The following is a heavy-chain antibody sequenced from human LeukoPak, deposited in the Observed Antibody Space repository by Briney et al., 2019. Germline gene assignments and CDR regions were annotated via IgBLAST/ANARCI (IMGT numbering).Heavy chain of an antibody. V-gene: IGHV4-39*01. Sequence: PSETLSLTCTVSGGSISSTNYYWDWIRQPPGKGLEWIVPIYYSGSSACTPSLKSRVTISVDTSKNQFSLKLNSVTAADTAVYYCARRRQEGGRNYHNVDYWGQGTLVTVSS. J-gene: IGHJ4*02. CDR1: GGSISSTNYY. CDR3: ARRRQEGGRNYHNVDY. D-gene: IGHD2-15*01. CDR2: IYYSGSS.